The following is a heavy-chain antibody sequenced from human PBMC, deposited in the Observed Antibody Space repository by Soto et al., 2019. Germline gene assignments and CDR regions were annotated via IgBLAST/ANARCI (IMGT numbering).Heavy chain of an antibody. CDR2: IYYSGST. D-gene: IGHD2-21*02. Sequence: PSETLSLTCTVSGGSISSSSYYWGWIRQPPGKGLEWIGSIYYSGSTYYNPSLKSRVTISVDTSKNQFSLKLSSVTAADTAVYYCARQAFDGGNSVLQYFDLWGRGTLVTVSS. J-gene: IGHJ2*01. V-gene: IGHV4-39*01. CDR1: GGSISSSSYY. CDR3: ARQAFDGGNSVLQYFDL.